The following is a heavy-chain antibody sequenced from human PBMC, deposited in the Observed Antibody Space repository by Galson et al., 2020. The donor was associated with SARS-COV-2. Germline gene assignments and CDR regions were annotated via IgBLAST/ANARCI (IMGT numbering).Heavy chain of an antibody. CDR3: ARLGVGYYYGMDV. Sequence: GGSLRLSCKGSGYSFTSYWIGWVRQMPGKGLEWMGIIYPGDSYTRYSPSFQGQVTISADKSISTAYLQWSSLKASDTAMYYCARLGVGYYYGMDVWGQGTTVTVSS. CDR1: GYSFTSYW. CDR2: IYPGDSYT. V-gene: IGHV5-51*01. J-gene: IGHJ6*02. D-gene: IGHD3-16*01.